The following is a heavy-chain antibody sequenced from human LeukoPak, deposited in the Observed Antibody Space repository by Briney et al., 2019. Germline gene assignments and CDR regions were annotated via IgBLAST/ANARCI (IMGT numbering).Heavy chain of an antibody. Sequence: SQTLSLTCTVSGGSISSGSYYWSWIRQPAGKGLEWIERIYTSGSTNYNPSLKSRVTISVDTSKNQFSLKLSSVTAADTAVYYCAKNVNGGNWYYFDHWGQGTLVTVSS. J-gene: IGHJ4*02. CDR3: AKNVNGGNWYYFDH. CDR2: IYTSGST. V-gene: IGHV4-61*02. D-gene: IGHD1-20*01. CDR1: GGSISSGSYY.